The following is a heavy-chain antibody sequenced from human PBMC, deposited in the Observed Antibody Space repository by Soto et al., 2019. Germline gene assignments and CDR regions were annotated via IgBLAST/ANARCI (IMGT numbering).Heavy chain of an antibody. CDR2: IYSDGTT. CDR3: AKDHIAFGRPTFDS. CDR1: GFTLSYSF. Sequence: GSLRLSCAASGFTLSYSFMSWVRQAPGKGLEWVSLIYSDGTTYYADSVRGRFDISRDNSTNAIYLQMNNLRVDDTALYYCAKDHIAFGRPTFDSWGQGTQVTVTS. J-gene: IGHJ4*02. V-gene: IGHV3-53*01. D-gene: IGHD3-3*01.